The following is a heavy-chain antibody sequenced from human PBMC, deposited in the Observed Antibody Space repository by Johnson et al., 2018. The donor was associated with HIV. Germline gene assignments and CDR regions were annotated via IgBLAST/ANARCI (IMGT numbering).Heavy chain of an antibody. J-gene: IGHJ3*02. D-gene: IGHD1-26*01. Sequence: VQLVESGGGLVQPGRSLRLSCAASGFTFDDSAMHWVRQAPGKGLEWVSGISWHSGSIGYADSVTGRFTISRDNAKNSLYLQMNSLRAEDTALYYCAKDNMVGANHDAFDIWGQGTMVTVSS. CDR3: AKDNMVGANHDAFDI. V-gene: IGHV3-9*01. CDR1: GFTFDDSA. CDR2: ISWHSGSI.